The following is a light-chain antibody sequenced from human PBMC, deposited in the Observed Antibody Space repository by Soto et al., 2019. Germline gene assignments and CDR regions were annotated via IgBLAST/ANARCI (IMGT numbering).Light chain of an antibody. Sequence: IQMCLSASTVSTTVGDRVTITCRASQTISSWLAWYQQKPGKTPKLLIYDASSLQSGVPSRFSGSGSGTDLTITISSLQPEDVETYYCQQANSFPHTFGQGTRLDIK. V-gene: IGKV1-12*01. CDR3: QQANSFPHT. CDR2: DAS. CDR1: QTISSW. J-gene: IGKJ5*01.